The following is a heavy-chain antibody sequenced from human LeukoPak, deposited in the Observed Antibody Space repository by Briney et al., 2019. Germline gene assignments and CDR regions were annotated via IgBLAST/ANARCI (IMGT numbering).Heavy chain of an antibody. J-gene: IGHJ4*02. V-gene: IGHV1-2*02. Sequence: GASVKVSCKASGYTFTGYYIHWVRQAPGQGLEWMGWINPNSGNTKYAQKFQGRVTMTRDTSITTAYMELSSLESDDTAVYYCARVYGYCSGGDCYYAYWGQGTLVTVSS. D-gene: IGHD2-21*02. CDR1: GYTFTGYY. CDR3: ARVYGYCSGGDCYYAY. CDR2: INPNSGNT.